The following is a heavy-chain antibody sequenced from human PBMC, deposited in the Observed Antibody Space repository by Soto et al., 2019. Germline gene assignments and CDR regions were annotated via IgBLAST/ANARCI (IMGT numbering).Heavy chain of an antibody. CDR1: GGSISSYY. Sequence: PSETLSLTCTVSGGSISSYYWSWIRQPPGKGLEWIGYIYYSGSTNYNPSLKSRVTISADTSKNQFSLKLSSVTAADTAVYYCARHTLFTIFGVVNRWWFDLWGQGTLVTVSS. CDR2: IYYSGST. V-gene: IGHV4-59*08. D-gene: IGHD3-3*01. J-gene: IGHJ5*02. CDR3: ARHTLFTIFGVVNRWWFDL.